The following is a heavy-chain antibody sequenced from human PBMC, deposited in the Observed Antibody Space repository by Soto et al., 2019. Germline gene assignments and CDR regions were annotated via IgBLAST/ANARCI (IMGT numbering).Heavy chain of an antibody. V-gene: IGHV1-69*01. J-gene: IGHJ6*02. D-gene: IGHD2-2*01. CDR2: IIPTPGTA. Sequence: QVQLVQSGAELKKPGSSVKVSCKASGGTFGSYAISWVRQAPGQGLEWMGGIIPTPGTANYAQKFEGRVTIAADESTSTAYLELSSLRSEDTAVYYCARSQGSSTSLEIYYYYYYGMDVWAQEPTVTVSS. CDR1: GGTFGSYA. CDR3: ARSQGSSTSLEIYYYYYYGMDV.